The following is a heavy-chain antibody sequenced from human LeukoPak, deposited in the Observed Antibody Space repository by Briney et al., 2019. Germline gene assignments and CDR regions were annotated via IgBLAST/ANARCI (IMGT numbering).Heavy chain of an antibody. CDR1: GFIFSNFE. CDR3: ARVICTGGSCFQNDY. V-gene: IGHV3-48*03. D-gene: IGHD2-8*02. CDR2: INSGATSE. J-gene: IGHJ4*02. Sequence: GGSLRLSCTASGFIFSNFEMNWVRQSPGKGLQWVAYINSGATSEHYADSVKGRFTISRDNAKNSLYLQMNSLGVQDTAIYYCARVICTGGSCFQNDYWGQGTLVTVSS.